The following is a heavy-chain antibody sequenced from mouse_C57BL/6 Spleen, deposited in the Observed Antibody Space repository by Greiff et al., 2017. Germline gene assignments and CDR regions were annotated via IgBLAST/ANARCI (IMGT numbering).Heavy chain of an antibody. CDR1: GYTFTEYT. J-gene: IGHJ2*01. D-gene: IGHD1-1*01. CDR3: ARHGDYYGSGVYYFDY. CDR2: FYPGSGSI. V-gene: IGHV1-62-2*01. Sequence: VKLQQSGAELVKPGASVKLSCKASGYTFTEYTIHWVKQRSGQGLEWIGWFYPGSGSIKYNEKFKDKATLTADKSSSTVYMELSRLTSEDSAVYFCARHGDYYGSGVYYFDYWGQGTTLTVSS.